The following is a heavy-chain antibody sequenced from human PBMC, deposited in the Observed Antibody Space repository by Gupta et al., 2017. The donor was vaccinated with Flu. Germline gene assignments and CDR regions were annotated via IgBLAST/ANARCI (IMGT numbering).Heavy chain of an antibody. CDR3: ARASGPNYYDSSGYSDY. Sequence: SMNWVRQAPGKGVEWVSSISSSSSYIYDADSVKGRFTISRDNAKNSLYLQMNSLRAEDTAVYYCARASGPNYYDSSGYSDYWGQGTLVTVSS. J-gene: IGHJ4*02. D-gene: IGHD3-22*01. V-gene: IGHV3-21*01. CDR2: ISSSSSYI. CDR1: S.